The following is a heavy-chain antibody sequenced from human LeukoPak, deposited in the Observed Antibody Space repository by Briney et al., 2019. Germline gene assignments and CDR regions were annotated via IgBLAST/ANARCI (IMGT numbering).Heavy chain of an antibody. D-gene: IGHD5-12*01. CDR3: ARWGQTSGYYYVDN. Sequence: GGSLRLSCGASGFTLSRNWMTWVRQAPGRGLEWVASINQDGSVKYYVDSVKGRFTISRDNARNSLSLQMNSLGVEDAAVYFCARWGQTSGYYYVDNWGQGTLVTVSS. CDR2: INQDGSVK. V-gene: IGHV3-7*01. CDR1: GFTLSRNW. J-gene: IGHJ4*02.